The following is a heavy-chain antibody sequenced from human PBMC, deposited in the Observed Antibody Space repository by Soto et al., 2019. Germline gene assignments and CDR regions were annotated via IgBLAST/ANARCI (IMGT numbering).Heavy chain of an antibody. D-gene: IGHD2-2*01. Sequence: QVQLVESGGGVVQPGRSLRLSCAASGFSFSSYGMHWVRQAPGKGLEWVAVISYDGSNKYYADSVKGRFTISRDNSKNTLYLQMNSLRAKDTAVYHCAKEYVSGVAPAAMGLYYYYGMDVWGQGTTVTVSS. CDR2: ISYDGSNK. CDR1: GFSFSSYG. J-gene: IGHJ6*02. CDR3: AKEYVSGVAPAAMGLYYYYGMDV. V-gene: IGHV3-30*18.